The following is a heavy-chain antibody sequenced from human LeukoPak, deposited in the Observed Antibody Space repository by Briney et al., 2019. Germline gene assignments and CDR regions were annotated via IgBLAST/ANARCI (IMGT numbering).Heavy chain of an antibody. CDR1: GGTFSSYA. CDR2: IIPIFGTA. CDR3: ARADRDYGSGSYYKDY. V-gene: IGHV1-69*05. Sequence: SVKVSCKASGGTFSSYAISWVRQAPGQGPEWMGRIIPIFGTANYAQKFQGRVTITTDESTSTAYMELSSLRSEDTAVYYCARADRDYGSGSYYKDYWGQGTLVTVSS. J-gene: IGHJ4*02. D-gene: IGHD3-10*01.